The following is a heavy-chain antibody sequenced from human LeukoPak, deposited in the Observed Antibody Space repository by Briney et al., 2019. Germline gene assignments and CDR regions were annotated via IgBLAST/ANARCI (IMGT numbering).Heavy chain of an antibody. CDR3: AKDMGDWASFDY. Sequence: GGSLRLSCAASGFTFDDYAMHWVRQAPGKGLEWVSGISWNSGSIGYADSVKGRFTMSRDNAKNSLYLQMNSLRPEDTALYYCAKDMGDWASFDYWGQGTLVAVSS. J-gene: IGHJ4*02. CDR2: ISWNSGSI. V-gene: IGHV3-9*01. CDR1: GFTFDDYA. D-gene: IGHD2-21*02.